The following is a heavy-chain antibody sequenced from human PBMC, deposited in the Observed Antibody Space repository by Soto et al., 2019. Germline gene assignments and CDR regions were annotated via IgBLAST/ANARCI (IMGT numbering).Heavy chain of an antibody. Sequence: ASVKVSCKVSGYTLTELSMHWVRQAPGKGLEWMGGFDPEDGETIYAQKFQGRVTMTEDTSTDTAYMELSSLRSEDTAVYYCATAGYDSSVYNWFDPWGQGTLVTVSS. CDR2: FDPEDGET. V-gene: IGHV1-24*01. CDR1: GYTLTELS. D-gene: IGHD3-22*01. CDR3: ATAGYDSSVYNWFDP. J-gene: IGHJ5*02.